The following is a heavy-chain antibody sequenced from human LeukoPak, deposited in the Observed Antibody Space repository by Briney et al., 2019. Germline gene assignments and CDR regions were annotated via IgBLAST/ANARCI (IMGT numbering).Heavy chain of an antibody. Sequence: GGSLRLSCAASGFTSSSYGIHWVRQAPGKGLEWVAVISYDGSNKYYADSVKGRFTISRDNSKNTLHLQMNSLRPEDTAVYYCAKDGGRWYSSSWNYFDYWGQGTLVTVSS. CDR2: ISYDGSNK. V-gene: IGHV3-30*18. D-gene: IGHD6-13*01. J-gene: IGHJ4*02. CDR1: GFTSSSYG. CDR3: AKDGGRWYSSSWNYFDY.